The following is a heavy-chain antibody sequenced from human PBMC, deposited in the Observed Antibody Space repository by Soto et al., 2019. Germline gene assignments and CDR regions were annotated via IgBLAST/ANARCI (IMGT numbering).Heavy chain of an antibody. V-gene: IGHV4-30-2*01. Sequence: SETLSLTCAVSGGSISSGGYSWSWIRQPPGKGLEWIGYIYHSGSTYYNPSLRSRVTISVDRSKNQFSLKLSSVTAADTAVYYCARESGYYDFWSGYLDYWGQGTLVTVSS. CDR3: ARESGYYDFWSGYLDY. CDR2: IYHSGST. J-gene: IGHJ4*02. CDR1: GGSISSGGYS. D-gene: IGHD3-3*01.